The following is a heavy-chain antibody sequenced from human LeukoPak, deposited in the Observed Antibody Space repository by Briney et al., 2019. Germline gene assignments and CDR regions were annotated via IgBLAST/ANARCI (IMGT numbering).Heavy chain of an antibody. CDR1: GFIFDDYG. CDR2: INWNGRSI. D-gene: IGHD5-18*01. V-gene: IGHV3-20*04. CDR3: ANDLGWIQLNLG. Sequence: GGSLRLSCAASGFIFDDYGMSWVRQVPGKGLEWVSGINWNGRSIGYADSVKGRFTISRDNSRNTVYLQMNSLRAEDTAVYYCANDLGWIQLNLGRGQGTLVTVSS. J-gene: IGHJ4*02.